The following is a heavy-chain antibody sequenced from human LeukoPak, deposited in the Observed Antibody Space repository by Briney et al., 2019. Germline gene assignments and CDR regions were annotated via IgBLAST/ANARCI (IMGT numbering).Heavy chain of an antibody. Sequence: GGSLRLSCAASAGFPFSDYWMNGVRPAPGKGLEWVAIISQDGREKLYVDSVKGRFTISRDNAKSSLYLQINSLRAEDTAVYYCVGGIGWQPDYWGQGTLVTVSS. J-gene: IGHJ4*02. V-gene: IGHV3-7*03. CDR3: VGGIGWQPDY. CDR2: ISQDGREK. CDR1: AGFPFSDYW. D-gene: IGHD6-19*01.